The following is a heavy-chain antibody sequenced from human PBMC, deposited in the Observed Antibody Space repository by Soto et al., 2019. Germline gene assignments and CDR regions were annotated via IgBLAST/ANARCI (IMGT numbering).Heavy chain of an antibody. J-gene: IGHJ4*02. CDR2: ISSSSSYM. Sequence: GGSLRLSCAASGFTFSSYSMNWVRQAPGKGLEWVSSISSSSSYMYYADSVKGRFTISRDNAKSSLYLQMNSLRAEDTAVYYCARDYYGSGTFDYWGQGTPVTVSS. CDR3: ARDYYGSGTFDY. D-gene: IGHD3-10*01. V-gene: IGHV3-21*01. CDR1: GFTFSSYS.